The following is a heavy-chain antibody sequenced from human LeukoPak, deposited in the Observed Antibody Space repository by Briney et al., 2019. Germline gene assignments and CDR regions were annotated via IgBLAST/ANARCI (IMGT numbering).Heavy chain of an antibody. Sequence: SETLSLTCTVSGGSISSYYWSCIRQPPGKGLEWIGYIYYSGSTNYNPSLKSRVTISVDTSKNQFSLKLSSVTAADTAVYYCARHPSWDTPFDYWGQGTLVTVSS. CDR1: GGSISSYY. J-gene: IGHJ4*02. V-gene: IGHV4-59*08. D-gene: IGHD5-18*01. CDR3: ARHPSWDTPFDY. CDR2: IYYSGST.